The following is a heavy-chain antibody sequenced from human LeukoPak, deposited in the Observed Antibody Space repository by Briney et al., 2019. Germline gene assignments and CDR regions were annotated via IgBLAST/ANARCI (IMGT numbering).Heavy chain of an antibody. Sequence: GGSLRLSCAASGFSFRRYAMNWVRQAPGRGLEWVAVISGPGQSTVYADSVKGRFTISRDNSKNTLFLQLDSLRVEDTAIYYCAKEEMPHAFDLWGQGTMVTVSS. V-gene: IGHV3-23*01. CDR3: AKEEMPHAFDL. CDR2: ISGPGQST. CDR1: GFSFRRYA. D-gene: IGHD5-24*01. J-gene: IGHJ3*01.